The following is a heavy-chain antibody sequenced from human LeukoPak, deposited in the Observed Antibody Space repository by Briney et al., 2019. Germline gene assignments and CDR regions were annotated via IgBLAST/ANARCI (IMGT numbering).Heavy chain of an antibody. V-gene: IGHV3-21*01. J-gene: IGHJ4*02. CDR1: GFTFSSYS. CDR3: ALYRAAAGFDY. D-gene: IGHD6-13*01. Sequence: GGSLRLSCAASGFTFSSYSMNWVRQAPGKGLEWVSSISSSSSYIYYADSVKGRFTISRDNAKNSLYLQMNSLRAEGTAVYYCALYRAAAGFDYWGQGTLVTVSS. CDR2: ISSSSSYI.